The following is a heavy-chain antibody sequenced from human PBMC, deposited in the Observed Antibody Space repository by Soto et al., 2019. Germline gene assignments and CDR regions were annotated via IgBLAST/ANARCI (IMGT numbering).Heavy chain of an antibody. J-gene: IGHJ4*02. CDR1: GFTLSGYW. Sequence: PGGSLRLSCVASGFTLSGYWMHWVRQVPGKGLVWVSRISGDGRTTNYADSVKGRFTISRDNAKNTLYLQMDSLRAEDTALYYCTRVIDGRSGLFDYWRQGNLVTVSS. D-gene: IGHD1-26*01. CDR3: TRVIDGRSGLFDY. V-gene: IGHV3-74*01. CDR2: ISGDGRTT.